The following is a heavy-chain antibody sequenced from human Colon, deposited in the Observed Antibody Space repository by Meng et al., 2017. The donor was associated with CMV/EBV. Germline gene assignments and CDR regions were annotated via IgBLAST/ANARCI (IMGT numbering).Heavy chain of an antibody. D-gene: IGHD3/OR15-3a*01. Sequence: GESLKISCAASGFTFSNYWMHWVRQAPGKGLELVSDINGDGSDTNYADPVKGRFTISRDNGKNTLYLKMNGMRTEDTDVYYCYVILASGPRRYYGMNVWGQGTAGTVSS. CDR3: YVILASGPRRYYGMNV. CDR1: GFTFSNYW. J-gene: IGHJ6*02. CDR2: INGDGSDT. V-gene: IGHV3-74*01.